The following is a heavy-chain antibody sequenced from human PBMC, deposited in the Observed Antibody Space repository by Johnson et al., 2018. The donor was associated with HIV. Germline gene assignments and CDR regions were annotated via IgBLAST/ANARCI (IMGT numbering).Heavy chain of an antibody. CDR3: ARGDSSGEAFDI. CDR2: INSDGSGT. D-gene: IGHD3-22*01. CDR1: GITVSSNY. J-gene: IGHJ3*02. Sequence: VQLVESGGGLAQPGGSLRLSCAASGITVSSNYMSWVRQPPGKGLVWVSRINSDGSGTTYADSVKGRFTISRDNAKNTLYLQMNSLRAEDTAVYYCARGDSSGEAFDIWGHGTMVTVSS. V-gene: IGHV3-74*03.